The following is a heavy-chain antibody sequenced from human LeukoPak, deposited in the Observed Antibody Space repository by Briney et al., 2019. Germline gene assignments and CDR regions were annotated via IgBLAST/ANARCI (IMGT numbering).Heavy chain of an antibody. CDR2: ISSSSSYI. V-gene: IGHV3-21*01. D-gene: IGHD6-13*01. Sequence: GGSLRLSCAASGFTFSSYEMKWVRQAPGKGLEWVSSISSSSSYIYYADSVKGRFTISRDNAKNSLYLQMNSLRAEDTAVYYCARDLGSSWSIDYWGQGTLVTVSS. CDR1: GFTFSSYE. J-gene: IGHJ4*02. CDR3: ARDLGSSWSIDY.